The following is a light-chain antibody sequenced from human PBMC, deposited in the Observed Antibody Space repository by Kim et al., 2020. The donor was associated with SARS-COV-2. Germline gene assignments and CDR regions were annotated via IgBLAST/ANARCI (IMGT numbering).Light chain of an antibody. CDR1: QSFSSSY. CDR2: GAS. Sequence: PGERDPRSCRASQSFSSSYLAWYQQKPGQAPRLLIYGASSRATGIPDRFSGSGSGTDFTLTISRLEPEDFAVYYCQQYGSSPLITFGQGTRLEIK. CDR3: QQYGSSPLIT. V-gene: IGKV3-20*01. J-gene: IGKJ5*01.